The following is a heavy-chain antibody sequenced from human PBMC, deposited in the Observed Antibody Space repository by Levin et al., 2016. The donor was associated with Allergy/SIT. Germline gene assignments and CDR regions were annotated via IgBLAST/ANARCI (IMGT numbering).Heavy chain of an antibody. J-gene: IGHJ6*02. CDR2: INSDGRRT. D-gene: IGHD2-15*01. V-gene: IGHV3-74*01. CDR1: GFTFRTYW. CDR3: VRVDLDIGNYDYYYGMDI. Sequence: GESLKISCAVSGFTFRTYWMHWVRQVPGKGLEWVARINSDGRRTSYADSVKGRFTISRDNARNTLYLQMNSLRVEDTAVYYCVRVDLDIGNYDYYYGMDIWGQGTTVTVSS.